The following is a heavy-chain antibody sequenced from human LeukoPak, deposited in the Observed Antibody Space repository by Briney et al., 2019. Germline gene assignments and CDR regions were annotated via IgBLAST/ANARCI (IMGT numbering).Heavy chain of an antibody. J-gene: IGHJ5*02. CDR2: IYYSGST. D-gene: IGHD2-15*01. CDR1: GGSISSGGYY. V-gene: IGHV4-31*03. CDR3: ARDVYCSGGSCSAYNWFDP. Sequence: PSETLSLTCTVSGGSISSGGYYWSWIRQHPGKGLEWIGYIYYSGSTYYNPSLKSRVTISVDTSKNQFSLKLSSVTAADTAVYYCARDVYCSGGSCSAYNWFDPWGQGTLVTVSS.